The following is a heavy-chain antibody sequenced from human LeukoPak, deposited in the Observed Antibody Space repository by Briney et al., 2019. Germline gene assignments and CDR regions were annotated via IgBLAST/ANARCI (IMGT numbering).Heavy chain of an antibody. V-gene: IGHV3-48*04. CDR2: ISSSGSTI. CDR1: GFTFSSYA. Sequence: GGSLRLSCAASGFTFSSYAMSWVRQAPGKGLEWVSYISSSGSTIYYADSVKGRFTISRDNAKNSLYLQMNSLRAEDTAVYYCARVVQQLGDWFDPWGQGTLVTVSS. D-gene: IGHD6-13*01. J-gene: IGHJ5*02. CDR3: ARVVQQLGDWFDP.